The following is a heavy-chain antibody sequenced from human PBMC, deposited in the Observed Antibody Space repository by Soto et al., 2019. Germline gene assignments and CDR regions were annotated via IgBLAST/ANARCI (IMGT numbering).Heavy chain of an antibody. CDR2: VSPIGTP. CDR1: GDSISGGYY. V-gene: IGHV4-31*03. CDR3: ARDRGSYGMDV. J-gene: IGHJ6*02. Sequence: QVQLQESGPGLVKPSQTLSLTCSVSGDSISGGYYWSWIRQHPGKGLEWIGYVSPIGTPYYSPSLSSRVSISMYTSKNQLSLEVRSVSAADTAVYYCARDRGSYGMDVWGQGTTVTVSS.